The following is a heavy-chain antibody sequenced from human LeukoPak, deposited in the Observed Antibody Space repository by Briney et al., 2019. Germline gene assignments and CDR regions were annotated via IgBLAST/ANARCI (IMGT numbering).Heavy chain of an antibody. D-gene: IGHD4-11*01. Sequence: RGESLKISCKASGYSFTNYWIGWVRQVPGRGLEWMAIIYPGDSDTRYSPSFHGQVTISADKSITTAYLQWSSLKASDTAIYYCARHFSGHYSNSVPVAFYLDYWGQGTLVTVSS. CDR3: ARHFSGHYSNSVPVAFYLDY. CDR1: GYSFTNYW. J-gene: IGHJ4*02. CDR2: IYPGDSDT. V-gene: IGHV5-51*01.